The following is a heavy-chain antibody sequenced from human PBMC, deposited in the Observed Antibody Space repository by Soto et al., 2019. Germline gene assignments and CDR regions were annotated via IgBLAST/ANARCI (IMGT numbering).Heavy chain of an antibody. CDR1: GFSLTTYGVG. Sequence: SGPTLVNPTQTLTLTCTFSGFSLTTYGVGVGWVRQPPEKALEWLALIYWDDDKRYSPSLKTRLTITKDTSKNHVVLTMTNMDPVDTATYYCAHRLTLNSAWNYGPFDHRGPGPLATV. J-gene: IGHJ4*02. V-gene: IGHV2-5*02. CDR3: AHRLTLNSAWNYGPFDH. D-gene: IGHD1-7*01. CDR2: IYWDDDK.